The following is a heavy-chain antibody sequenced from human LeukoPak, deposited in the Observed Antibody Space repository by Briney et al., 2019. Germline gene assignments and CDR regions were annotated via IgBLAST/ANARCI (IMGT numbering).Heavy chain of an antibody. V-gene: IGHV1-2*02. CDR1: GYTFTGYY. J-gene: IGHJ4*02. Sequence: ASVKVSCKASGYTFTGYYMHWVRQAPGQGLEWMGWINPNSGGTNYAQKFQGRVTMTRDTSISTAYMELSRLRSDDTAVYYCARNRTRTGYSSGWYHDYWGQGTLVTVSS. CDR3: ARNRTRTGYSSGWYHDY. CDR2: INPNSGGT. D-gene: IGHD6-19*01.